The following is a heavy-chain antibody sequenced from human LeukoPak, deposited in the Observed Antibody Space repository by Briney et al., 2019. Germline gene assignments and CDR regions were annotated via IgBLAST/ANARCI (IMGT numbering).Heavy chain of an antibody. D-gene: IGHD2-2*01. J-gene: IGHJ5*02. CDR1: GYTSTGYY. Sequence: GASVKVSCKASGYTSTGYYMHWVRQAPGQGLEWMGWINPNSGGTNYAQKFQGRVTMTRDTSISTAYMELSRLRSDDTAVYYCARDWAPYIVVVPAAPNWFDPWGQGTLVTVSS. CDR3: ARDWAPYIVVVPAAPNWFDP. CDR2: INPNSGGT. V-gene: IGHV1-2*02.